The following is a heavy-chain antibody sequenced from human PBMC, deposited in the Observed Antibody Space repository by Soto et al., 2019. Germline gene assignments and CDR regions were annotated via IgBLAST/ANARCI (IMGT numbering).Heavy chain of an antibody. D-gene: IGHD3-22*01. J-gene: IGHJ6*02. Sequence: GGSLRLSCAASGFTFNYYWMTWVRQAPGKGLEWVANVKPDGSATFYADSLKGRFTISRDNAKNSVSLQMDSLGADDTAVYYCARDRERVTVNGGIALGAMEVWGHGTTVTVSS. CDR3: ARDRERVTVNGGIALGAMEV. CDR2: VKPDGSAT. CDR1: GFTFNYYW. V-gene: IGHV3-7*03.